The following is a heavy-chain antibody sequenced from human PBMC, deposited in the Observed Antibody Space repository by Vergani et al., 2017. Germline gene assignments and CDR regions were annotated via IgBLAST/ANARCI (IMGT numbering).Heavy chain of an antibody. V-gene: IGHV3-9*02. CDR1: GFTSAGYA. CDR3: ANDLGTSSGCGWFDP. Sequence: EVQLEESGGGLVLPGRSLRLSCVASGFTSAGYAMHWVRQAPGKGREWGSGISWNSNSIGYAYSVKGRFTISRDNAKNSLYLQMNSLRAEATALYYCANDLGTSSGCGWFDPWGQGTLVTVSS. D-gene: IGHD6-6*01. CDR2: ISWNSNSI. J-gene: IGHJ5*02.